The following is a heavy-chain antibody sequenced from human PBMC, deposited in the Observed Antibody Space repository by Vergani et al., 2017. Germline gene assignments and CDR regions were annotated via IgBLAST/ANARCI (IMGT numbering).Heavy chain of an antibody. D-gene: IGHD2-21*01. V-gene: IGHV4-61*02. J-gene: IGHJ6*03. CDR2: MYTSGHT. CDR3: ARASHCINCYSEGPNGPGYYYMDV. CDR1: GASVSRGTYY. Sequence: QVQLQESGPGLLKPSQILSLTCTVSGASVSRGTYYWTWIRQPAGKKLEWIVRMYTSGHTIYNPSLESRVTMSVDTSKHQFSLQLSSVTAADTAVYYCARASHCINCYSEGPNGPGYYYMDVWGKGTTVTVSS.